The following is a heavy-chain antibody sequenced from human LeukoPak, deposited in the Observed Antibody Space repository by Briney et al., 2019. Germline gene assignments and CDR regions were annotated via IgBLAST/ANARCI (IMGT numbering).Heavy chain of an antibody. V-gene: IGHV3-21*01. CDR1: GFTFSSYS. CDR3: ARDEYSSSFNWFDP. J-gene: IGHJ5*02. CDR2: ISSSSSYI. Sequence: GGSLRLSCAASGFTFSSYSMNRVRQAPGKGLEWVSSISSSSSYIYYADSVKGRFTISRDNAKNSLYLQMNSLRAEDTAVYYCARDEYSSSFNWFDPWGQGTLVTVSS. D-gene: IGHD6-6*01.